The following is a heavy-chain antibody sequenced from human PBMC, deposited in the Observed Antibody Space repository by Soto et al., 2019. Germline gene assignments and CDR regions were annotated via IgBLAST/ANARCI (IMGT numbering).Heavy chain of an antibody. Sequence: QVQLVESGGGVVQPGRSLRLSCAASGFTFSSYGFHWVRQAPGKGLEWVAVIWYDGSEKYYADSVKGRFTISRDNSKNTLYLQMNSLRAEDTAVYYCARRCSSGATRYFDYWGQGTLVTVSS. CDR3: ARRCSSGATRYFDY. CDR1: GFTFSSYG. J-gene: IGHJ4*02. D-gene: IGHD6-19*01. V-gene: IGHV3-33*01. CDR2: IWYDGSEK.